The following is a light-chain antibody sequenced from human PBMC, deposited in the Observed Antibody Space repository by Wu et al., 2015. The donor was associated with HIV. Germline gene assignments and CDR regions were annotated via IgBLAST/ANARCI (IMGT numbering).Light chain of an antibody. CDR1: QAIGSS. CDR2: GAS. CDR3: LQHSKYPRT. Sequence: DIQMTQSPSSLSASVGDRVTITCRASQAIGSSLAWYQQRPGKVPELLVFGASRLESGVPSRFSADKSGTQYTLTISSLQPEDFATYYCLQHSKYPRTFGQGTKVEIK. J-gene: IGKJ1*01. V-gene: IGKV1-NL1*01.